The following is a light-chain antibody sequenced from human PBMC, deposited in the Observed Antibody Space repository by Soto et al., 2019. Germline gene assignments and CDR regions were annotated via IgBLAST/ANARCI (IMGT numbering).Light chain of an antibody. V-gene: IGKV3-11*01. Sequence: EIVLTQSPATLSLSPGERATLSCRARQSVRSYLGWYQQRPGQAPRLLIYDASNRVTGIPTRFSGSGSGTDFTLPISSLEPEDFAVYYCQQGGTFGHGTRLQIK. CDR1: QSVRSY. CDR3: QQGGT. J-gene: IGKJ5*01. CDR2: DAS.